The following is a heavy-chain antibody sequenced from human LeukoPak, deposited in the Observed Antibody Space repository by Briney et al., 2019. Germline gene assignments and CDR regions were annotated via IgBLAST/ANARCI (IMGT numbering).Heavy chain of an antibody. V-gene: IGHV4-59*08. CDR2: IYYSGST. Sequence: PSETLSLTCTVSGGSLNNYYWTWIRQPPGRGLEWIGHIYYSGSTYYNPSLKSRVTISVDTSKNQFTLKLSSVTAADTAVYYCARQAWLLGYWGPGTLVTVAS. CDR1: GGSLNNYY. D-gene: IGHD5-12*01. J-gene: IGHJ4*02. CDR3: ARQAWLLGY.